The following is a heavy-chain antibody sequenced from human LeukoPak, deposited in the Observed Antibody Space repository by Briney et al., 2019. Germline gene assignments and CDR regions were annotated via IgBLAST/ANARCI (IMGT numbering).Heavy chain of an antibody. D-gene: IGHD3-10*01. V-gene: IGHV3-66*01. CDR3: ASSDYYGRVDY. Sequence: GGSLRLSCAASGFTVSSNYMSWVRQAPGKGLEWVSVIYSSGSTYYADSVKGRFTISRDNSKNTLYLQMNSLRAEDTAVYYCASSDYYGRVDYWGQGTLVTVSS. CDR1: GFTVSSNY. J-gene: IGHJ4*02. CDR2: IYSSGST.